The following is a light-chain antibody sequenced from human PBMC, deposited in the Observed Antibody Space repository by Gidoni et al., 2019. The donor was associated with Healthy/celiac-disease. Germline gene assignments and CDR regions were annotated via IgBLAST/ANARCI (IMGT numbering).Light chain of an antibody. Sequence: QSALTQPASVSGSPGQSITISCTGTSSDVGSYNLFSWYQQHPGKAPKLMIYEGSKRPSGVSNRFSGSKSGNTASLTISGLQAEDEADYYCCSYAGSRRVFGTGTKVTVL. CDR2: EGS. CDR1: SSDVGSYNL. CDR3: CSYAGSRRV. V-gene: IGLV2-23*01. J-gene: IGLJ1*01.